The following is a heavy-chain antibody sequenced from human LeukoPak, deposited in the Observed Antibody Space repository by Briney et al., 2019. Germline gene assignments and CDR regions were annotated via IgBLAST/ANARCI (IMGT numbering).Heavy chain of an antibody. J-gene: IGHJ4*02. V-gene: IGHV3-33*01. CDR2: LWAHGRSE. CDR1: GFTLTSHG. Sequence: GSLRLSCAASGFTLTSHGMHWVRQAPGKGLEWVAVLWAHGRSEYYADSVKGRFSISRDTSRSTVHLQMNSLRAEDTAVYYCARDDDTSSHYSLFEYWGQGTRVTVSS. CDR3: ARDDDTSSHYSLFEY. D-gene: IGHD3-22*01.